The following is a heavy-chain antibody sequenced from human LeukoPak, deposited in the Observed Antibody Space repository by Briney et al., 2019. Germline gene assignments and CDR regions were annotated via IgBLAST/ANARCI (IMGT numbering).Heavy chain of an antibody. CDR1: GFTFSSYS. CDR3: AREYYYDSSGVSFALRGVDYYYYYGMDV. J-gene: IGHJ6*02. D-gene: IGHD3-22*01. Sequence: GGSLRLSCAASGFTFSSYSMNWVRQAPGKGLEWVSSISSSSSYIYYADSVKGRFTISRDNAKNSLYLQMNSLRAEDTAVYYCAREYYYDSSGVSFALRGVDYYYYYGMDVWGQGTTVTVSS. CDR2: ISSSSSYI. V-gene: IGHV3-21*01.